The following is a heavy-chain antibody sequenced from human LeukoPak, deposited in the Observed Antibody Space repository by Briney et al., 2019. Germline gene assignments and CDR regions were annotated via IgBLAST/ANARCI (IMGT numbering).Heavy chain of an antibody. V-gene: IGHV1-18*01. CDR3: ARERERWFDP. CDR2: ISAYNGNT. J-gene: IGHJ5*02. Sequence: ASVKVTCKASGHTFIGYFIHWVRQAPGQGLEWMGWISAYNGNTNYAQKLQGRVTMTTDTSTSTAYMELRSLRSDDTAVYYCARERERWFDPWGQGTLVTVSS. D-gene: IGHD1-1*01. CDR1: GHTFIGYF.